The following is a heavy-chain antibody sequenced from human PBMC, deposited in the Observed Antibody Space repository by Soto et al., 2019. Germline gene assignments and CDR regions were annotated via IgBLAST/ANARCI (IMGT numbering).Heavy chain of an antibody. V-gene: IGHV3-23*01. J-gene: IGHJ4*02. CDR3: AKGRIVGATCFDY. Sequence: VGSLRLSCAASGITFSNYAMSWVRQAPGKGLEWVSTISDTGTSTYYADSVKGRSTISRDNSKNTLYLHMNSLRAEDTALYYCAKGRIVGATCFDYWGQGTLVTVSS. D-gene: IGHD1-26*01. CDR1: GITFSNYA. CDR2: ISDTGTST.